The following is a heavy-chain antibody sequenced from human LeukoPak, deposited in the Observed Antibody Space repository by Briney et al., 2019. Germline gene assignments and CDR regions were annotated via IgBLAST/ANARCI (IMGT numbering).Heavy chain of an antibody. D-gene: IGHD3-3*01. Sequence: SETLSLTCTVSGGSISSSSYYWGWIRQPPGKGLEWIGSIYYSGSTYYNPSLKSRVTISVDTSKNQFSLKLSSVTAADTAVYYCARHGVRDSALDYWGQGTLVTVSS. CDR1: GGSISSSSYY. CDR2: IYYSGST. J-gene: IGHJ4*02. CDR3: ARHGVRDSALDY. V-gene: IGHV4-39*01.